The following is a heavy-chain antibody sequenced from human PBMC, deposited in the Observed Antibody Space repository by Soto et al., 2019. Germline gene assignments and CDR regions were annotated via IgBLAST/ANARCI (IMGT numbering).Heavy chain of an antibody. J-gene: IGHJ4*02. CDR2: IYYSGST. Sequence: QVQLQESGPGLVKPSQTLSLTCTVSGGSISSGDYYWSWIRQPPGKGLEWIGYIYYSGSTYYNPSLKSRVTISVDTSKNRFSLKLSSVTAADTAVYYCARVASGIQLWLLFDYWGQGTLVTVSS. CDR3: ARVASGIQLWLLFDY. V-gene: IGHV4-30-4*01. CDR1: GGSISSGDYY. D-gene: IGHD5-18*01.